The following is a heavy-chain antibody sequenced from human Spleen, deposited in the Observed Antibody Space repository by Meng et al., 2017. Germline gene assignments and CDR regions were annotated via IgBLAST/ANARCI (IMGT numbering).Heavy chain of an antibody. CDR1: GFTFSSYA. V-gene: IGHV3-30*04. CDR3: ARSYSSSWYYFQH. CDR2: ISYDGGNK. J-gene: IGHJ1*01. Sequence: GESLKISCAASGFTFSSYAMHWVRQAPGKGLEWVAVISYDGGNKYYADSVKGRFTISRDNSKNTLYLQMNSLRAEDTAVYYCARSYSSSWYYFQHWGQGTLVTVSS. D-gene: IGHD6-13*01.